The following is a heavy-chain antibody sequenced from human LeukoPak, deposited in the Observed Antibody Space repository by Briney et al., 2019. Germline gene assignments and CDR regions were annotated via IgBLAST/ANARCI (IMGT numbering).Heavy chain of an antibody. Sequence: SETLSLTCAVSGGSTSRSTWWSWVRQPPGKGLEWIGQIYHSGSTTYNPSLKSRVTISVNKSKNQFSLKVSSVTAADTAVYYCARAHPRYCSGGSCYRYNWFDPWGQGTLVTVSS. J-gene: IGHJ5*02. CDR3: ARAHPRYCSGGSCYRYNWFDP. CDR1: GGSTSRSTW. D-gene: IGHD2-15*01. V-gene: IGHV4-4*02. CDR2: IYHSGST.